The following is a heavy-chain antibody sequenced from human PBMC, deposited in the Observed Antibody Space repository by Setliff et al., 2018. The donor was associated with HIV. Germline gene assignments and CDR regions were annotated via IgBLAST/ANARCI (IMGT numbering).Heavy chain of an antibody. Sequence: LSLTCTVSGASISSSSHHWAWIRQPPGKGLEYIGNIYYTGSTHHNPSLESRVATSVDTSKNQFSLKLSSVTAADTAVYYCARIVRWELVATSTFFYYCMDVWGKGTTVTVSS. V-gene: IGHV4-39*01. CDR1: GASISSSSHH. CDR2: IYYTGST. CDR3: ARIVRWELVATSTFFYYCMDV. J-gene: IGHJ6*03. D-gene: IGHD1-26*01.